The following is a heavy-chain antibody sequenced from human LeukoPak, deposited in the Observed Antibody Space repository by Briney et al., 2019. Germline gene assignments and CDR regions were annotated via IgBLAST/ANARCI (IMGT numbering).Heavy chain of an antibody. CDR2: IYYSGST. Sequence: PSETLSLTCTVSGGSISSYYWSWLRQPPGKGLEWMGYIYYSGSTNYNPSLKSRVTISVDPSKNQYSLKLNSVTDGDTAVYYCARHGDQYSSSWTSEWFDPWGQGTLVTVSS. D-gene: IGHD6-13*01. CDR1: GGSISSYY. V-gene: IGHV4-59*08. J-gene: IGHJ5*02. CDR3: ARHGDQYSSSWTSEWFDP.